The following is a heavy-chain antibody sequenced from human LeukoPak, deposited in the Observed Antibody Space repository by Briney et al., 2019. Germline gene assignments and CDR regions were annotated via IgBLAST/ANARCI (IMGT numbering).Heavy chain of an antibody. J-gene: IGHJ4*02. D-gene: IGHD3-22*01. Sequence: SETLSLTCTVSGGSISSSSYYWGWIRQPPGKGLEWIGSIYYSGSTYYNPSLKSRVTISVDTSKNQFSLKLSSVTAADTAVYYCARPANYDSLGDFDYWGQGTLVTVSS. CDR3: ARPANYDSLGDFDY. CDR1: GGSISSSSYY. CDR2: IYYSGST. V-gene: IGHV4-39*01.